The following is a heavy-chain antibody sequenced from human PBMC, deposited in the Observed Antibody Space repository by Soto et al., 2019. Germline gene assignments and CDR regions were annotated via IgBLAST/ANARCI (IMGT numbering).Heavy chain of an antibody. CDR2: ISGSGGTT. D-gene: IGHD1-7*01. Sequence: GGSLRLSCAASGFTFSSYAMSWVRQAPGKGLEWVPVISGSGGTTYYPDSVKGRFTISRDNSNNTLYLQMNSLRAEDTAVYYCAKAPYNWNFVFFSWGQGTLVTVSS. V-gene: IGHV3-23*01. CDR3: AKAPYNWNFVFFS. CDR1: GFTFSSYA. J-gene: IGHJ5*02.